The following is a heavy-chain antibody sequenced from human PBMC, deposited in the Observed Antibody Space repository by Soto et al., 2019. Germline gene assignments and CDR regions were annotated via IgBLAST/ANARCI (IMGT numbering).Heavy chain of an antibody. Sequence: SSETLSLTCAVSGDSMTRSVWWTWVRQPPGKGLEWIGEVFHTGSTNYNPSLKSRVTMSVDKSTNEFSLKVTSVTAADTAIYYCARKAWVRFDYWGQGALVTVSS. CDR3: ARKAWVRFDY. CDR2: VFHTGST. D-gene: IGHD7-27*01. J-gene: IGHJ4*02. V-gene: IGHV4-4*02. CDR1: GDSMTRSVW.